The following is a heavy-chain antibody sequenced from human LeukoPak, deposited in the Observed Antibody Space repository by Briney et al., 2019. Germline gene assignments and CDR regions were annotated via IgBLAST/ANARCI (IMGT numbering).Heavy chain of an antibody. CDR3: AKDLSGEYYFDY. V-gene: IGHV3-33*06. D-gene: IGHD3-10*01. Sequence: GGSLRLSCAASGFTFSSYGMHWVRQAPGKGLEWVAVIWYDGSNEYYADSVKGRFTISRDNSKNTLYLQMNSLRAEDTAVYYCAKDLSGEYYFDYWGQGTLVTVSS. CDR2: IWYDGSNE. J-gene: IGHJ4*02. CDR1: GFTFSSYG.